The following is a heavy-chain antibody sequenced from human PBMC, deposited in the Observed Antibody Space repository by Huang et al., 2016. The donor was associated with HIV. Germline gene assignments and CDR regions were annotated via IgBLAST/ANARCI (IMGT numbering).Heavy chain of an antibody. J-gene: IGHJ6*03. D-gene: IGHD3-16*01. CDR2: VYSDGNT. V-gene: IGHV3-53*02. CDR1: GFTASANY. CDR3: AKIGGSDYYYYYYMDV. Sequence: EVQLVETGGGLIQPGGSLKLSCAASGFTASANYMSWVRQAPGKGLVCVSIVYSDGNTFYADSVKGRFIISRDNSKNTMYLQMTSLRAEDTAVYYCAKIGGSDYYYYYYMDVWGKGATVTVSS.